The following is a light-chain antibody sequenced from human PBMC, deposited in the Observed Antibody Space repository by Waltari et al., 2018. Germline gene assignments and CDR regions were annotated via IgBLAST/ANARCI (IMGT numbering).Light chain of an antibody. J-gene: IGKJ3*01. V-gene: IGKV4-1*01. CDR3: QQYYSSPFT. CDR1: QCFLFSSNNRNY. CDR2: WAS. Sequence: DIVMTQSPDSLAVALGERATIHCQSRQCFLFSSNNRNYLAWYQQKPGQSPKLVLYWASTRESGVPDRFSGSGSATDFTLTISSLQAEDVAVYYCQQYYSSPFTFGPGTKLEIK.